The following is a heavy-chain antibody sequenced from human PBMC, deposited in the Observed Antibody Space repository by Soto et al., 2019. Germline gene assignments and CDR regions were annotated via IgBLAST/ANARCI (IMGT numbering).Heavy chain of an antibody. CDR1: GYTFTSYA. CDR3: ARDLGGYCSGGSCYPSWFDP. D-gene: IGHD2-15*01. J-gene: IGHJ5*02. CDR2: INAGNGNT. Sequence: ASVKVSCKASGYTFTSYAMHWVRQAPGQRLEWMGWINAGNGNTKYSQKFQGRVTITRDTSASTAYMELSSLRSEDTAVYYCARDLGGYCSGGSCYPSWFDPRGQGTLVTVSS. V-gene: IGHV1-3*01.